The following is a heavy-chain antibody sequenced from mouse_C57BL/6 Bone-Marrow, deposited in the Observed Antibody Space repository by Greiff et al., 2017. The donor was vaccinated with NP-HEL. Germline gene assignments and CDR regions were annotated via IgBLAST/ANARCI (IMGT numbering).Heavy chain of an antibody. J-gene: IGHJ3*01. CDR3: ARREDYDYDGGGVAY. V-gene: IGHV1-64*01. Sequence: VQLQQPGAELVKPGASVKLSCKASGYTFTSYWMHWVKQRPGQGLEWIGMIHPNSGSTNYNEKFKSKATLTVDKSSSTAYMQLSSLTSEDSAVYYCARREDYDYDGGGVAYWGQGTLVTVSA. CDR2: IHPNSGST. D-gene: IGHD2-4*01. CDR1: GYTFTSYW.